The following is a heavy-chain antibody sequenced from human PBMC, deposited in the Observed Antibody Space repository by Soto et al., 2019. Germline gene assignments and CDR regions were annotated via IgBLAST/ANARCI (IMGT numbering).Heavy chain of an antibody. Sequence: SVKVSCKASGGTFSSYAISWVRQAPGQGLEWMGGIIPIFGTANYAQKFRGRVTITADESTSTAYMELSSLRSEDTAVYYCARSQGYYDSSGYYYRNWFDPWGQGXLVTVYS. V-gene: IGHV1-69*13. D-gene: IGHD3-22*01. J-gene: IGHJ5*02. CDR2: IIPIFGTA. CDR3: ARSQGYYDSSGYYYRNWFDP. CDR1: GGTFSSYA.